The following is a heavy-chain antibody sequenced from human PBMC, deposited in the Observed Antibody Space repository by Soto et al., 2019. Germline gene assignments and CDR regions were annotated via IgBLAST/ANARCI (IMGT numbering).Heavy chain of an antibody. V-gene: IGHV3-30-3*01. Sequence: GGSLRLSCAASGFTFSSYAMHWVRQAPGKGLEWVAVISYDGSNKYYADSVKGRFTISRDNSKNTLYLQMNSLRAEDTAVYYCARDRKTLLRFGELLDWGQGTLVTVSS. CDR2: ISYDGSNK. CDR3: ARDRKTLLRFGELLD. D-gene: IGHD3-10*01. CDR1: GFTFSSYA. J-gene: IGHJ4*02.